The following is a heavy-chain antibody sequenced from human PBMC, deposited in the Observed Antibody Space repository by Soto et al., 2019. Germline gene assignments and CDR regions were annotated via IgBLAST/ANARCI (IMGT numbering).Heavy chain of an antibody. CDR3: ASRKAASYYFDY. J-gene: IGHJ4*02. CDR2: FFSSGST. Sequence: TSETLSLTCTVSGGSVSSNSEYWTWLRQPPGKGLEWIGYFFSSGSTNYNPSLKSRVTISVDTSKNQFSLKLKSVTAADTAVYYCASRKAASYYFDYWGQGTPVTVSS. CDR1: GGSVSSNSEY. V-gene: IGHV4-61*01.